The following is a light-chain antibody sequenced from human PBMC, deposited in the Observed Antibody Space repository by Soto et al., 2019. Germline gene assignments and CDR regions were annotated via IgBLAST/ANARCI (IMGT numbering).Light chain of an antibody. CDR2: EVT. CDR1: SSDVGGYNY. Sequence: QSALTQPASVSGSPGHSITIPCTGTSSDVGGYNYVSWYQQHPGKAPKLIIYEVTYRPSGVSNRFSGSKSGNTASLTISGLQGEDEADYYCSSYTNTFTYVFGRGTKVTVL. V-gene: IGLV2-14*01. CDR3: SSYTNTFTYV. J-gene: IGLJ1*01.